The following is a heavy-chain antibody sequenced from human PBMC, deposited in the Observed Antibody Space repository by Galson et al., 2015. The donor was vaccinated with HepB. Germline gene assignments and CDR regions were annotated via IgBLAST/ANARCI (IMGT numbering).Heavy chain of an antibody. CDR3: ARGSSGYSSSWYRPRSNAFDI. J-gene: IGHJ3*02. Sequence: SLRLSCAASGFTVSSNYMSWVRQAPGKGLEWVSVIYSGGSTYYADSVKGRFTISRDNSKNTLYLQMNSLRAEDTAVYYCARGSSGYSSSWYRPRSNAFDIWGQGTMVTVSS. D-gene: IGHD6-13*01. CDR1: GFTVSSNY. CDR2: IYSGGST. V-gene: IGHV3-66*01.